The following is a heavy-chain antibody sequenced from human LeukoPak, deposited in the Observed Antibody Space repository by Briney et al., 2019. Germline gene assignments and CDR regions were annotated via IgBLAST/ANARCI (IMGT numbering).Heavy chain of an antibody. J-gene: IGHJ4*02. V-gene: IGHV3-7*01. CDR2: IKQDGSEK. Sequence: GGSLRLSCAASGFTFSSYSMNWVRQAPGKGLEWVANIKQDGSEKYYVDSVKGRFTISRDNAKNSLYLQMNSLRAEDTDVYYCARDRAAPEDYWGQGTLVTVSS. CDR3: ARDRAAPEDY. D-gene: IGHD6-6*01. CDR1: GFTFSSYS.